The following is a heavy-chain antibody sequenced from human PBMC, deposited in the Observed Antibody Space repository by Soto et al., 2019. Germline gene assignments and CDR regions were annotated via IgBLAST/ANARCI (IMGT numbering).Heavy chain of an antibody. CDR3: ARSPGQSWLQD. J-gene: IGHJ4*02. D-gene: IGHD5-12*01. CDR2: IYFST. CDR1: GFTVTNDY. Sequence: EVQLVETGGGLIQPGGSLRLSCAASGFTVTNDYMTWVRQAPGKGLEWVSVIYFSTYYADSVKGRFTISRDNSKNTLYLQMNSLRAEDTAVYYCARSPGQSWLQDWGQGTLVTVSS. V-gene: IGHV3-53*02.